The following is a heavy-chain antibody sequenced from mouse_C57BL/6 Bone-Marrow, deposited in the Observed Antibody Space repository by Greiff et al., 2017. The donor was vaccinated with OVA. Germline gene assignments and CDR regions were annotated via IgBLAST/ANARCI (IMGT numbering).Heavy chain of an antibody. Sequence: QVQLQQPGAELVKPGASVKMSCKASGYTFTSYWITWVKQRPGQGLVWIGDIYPGSGSTNYNEKFKSKATLTVDTSSSTAYMQLSSLTSEDSAVYYCARTLTGTRGSYYFDYWGQGTTLTVSS. D-gene: IGHD4-1*01. J-gene: IGHJ2*01. V-gene: IGHV1-55*01. CDR3: ARTLTGTRGSYYFDY. CDR2: IYPGSGST. CDR1: GYTFTSYW.